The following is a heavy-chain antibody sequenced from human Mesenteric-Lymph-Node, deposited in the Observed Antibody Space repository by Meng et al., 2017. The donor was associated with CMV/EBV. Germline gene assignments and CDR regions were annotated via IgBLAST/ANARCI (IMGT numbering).Heavy chain of an antibody. CDR1: GFTFSDYT. CDR2: ISCDGTNK. Sequence: GESLKISCAASGFTFSDYTIHWVRQAPGKGLEWVTLISCDGTNKFYADSVKGRFTISRDNSKNTLYLHMNSLRTADTAVYYCARGGRADFWGGYLDYWGQGALVTVSS. CDR3: ARGGRADFWGGYLDY. J-gene: IGHJ4*02. V-gene: IGHV3-30-3*01. D-gene: IGHD3-3*01.